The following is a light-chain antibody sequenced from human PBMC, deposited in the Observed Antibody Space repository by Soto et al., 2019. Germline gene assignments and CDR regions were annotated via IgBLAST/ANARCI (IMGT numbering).Light chain of an antibody. Sequence: EIVMTQSPATLSVSPGERATLSCRASQNIDNKLVWYQQKPGQVPRLLIYDASTRATGIPARFSGSGSGADFTLTIDRLEPEDFAVYYCQLYGNSPPFGQGTRLEIK. V-gene: IGKV3-15*01. J-gene: IGKJ5*01. CDR3: QLYGNSPP. CDR2: DAS. CDR1: QNIDNK.